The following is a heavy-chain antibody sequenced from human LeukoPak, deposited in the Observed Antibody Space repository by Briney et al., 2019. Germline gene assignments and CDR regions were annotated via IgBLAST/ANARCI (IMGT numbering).Heavy chain of an antibody. CDR1: GFTFSNYA. CDR3: AKGGGYEAQYYYYYLDV. J-gene: IGHJ6*03. V-gene: IGHV3-23*01. Sequence: PGGSLRLSCAASGFTFSNYAMSWVRQAPGKGLGWVSAISGSGGSTYYADAVKGRFIISRDNSKTTLYLQMKSLRAEDTAVYYCAKGGGYEAQYYYYYLDVWGKGTTVTISS. D-gene: IGHD5-12*01. CDR2: ISGSGGST.